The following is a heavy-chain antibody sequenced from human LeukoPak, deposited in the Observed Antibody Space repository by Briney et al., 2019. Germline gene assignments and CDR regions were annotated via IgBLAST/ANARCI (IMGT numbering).Heavy chain of an antibody. CDR1: GGSLSSYY. D-gene: IGHD4-17*01. V-gene: IGHV4-59*01. CDR2: IYYSGST. J-gene: IGHJ4*02. Sequence: SETLSLTCTVSGGSLSSYYWSWIRQPPGNGLEWIGYIYYSGSTNYNPSLKSRVTISVDTSKNQFSLKLSSVTAADTAVYYCARDRDDYGDHTGFDYWGQGTLVTVSS. CDR3: ARDRDDYGDHTGFDY.